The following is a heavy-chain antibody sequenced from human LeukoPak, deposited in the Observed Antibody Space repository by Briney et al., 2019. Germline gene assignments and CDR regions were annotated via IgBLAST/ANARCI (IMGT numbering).Heavy chain of an antibody. CDR2: ISYDGSNK. D-gene: IGHD3-16*01. J-gene: IGHJ5*02. V-gene: IGHV3-30-3*01. Sequence: PGGSLRLSCAASGFTFSSYAMHWVRQAPGKGLEWVAVISYDGSNKYYADSVKGRFTISRDNSKNTLYLQMNSLGAEDTAVYYCARDTGGLYNWFDPWGQGTLVTVSS. CDR1: GFTFSSYA. CDR3: ARDTGGLYNWFDP.